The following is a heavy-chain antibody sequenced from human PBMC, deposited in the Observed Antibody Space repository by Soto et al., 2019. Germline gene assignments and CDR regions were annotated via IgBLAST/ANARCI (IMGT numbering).Heavy chain of an antibody. CDR2: VNPSDGRA. Sequence: QVDLVQSGAEVKKPGASVKMSCKSSGYRLSNYYMHWVRQAPGQGLEWMGVVNPSDGRANYARKYQGRVTMTWNTSTTTLYMEVNSLRSYHTTSYYFARAGLIVAGQAFDSWGQGTLVIVSS. CDR1: GYRLSNYY. D-gene: IGHD6-19*01. CDR3: ARAGLIVAGQAFDS. V-gene: IGHV1-46*01. J-gene: IGHJ4*02.